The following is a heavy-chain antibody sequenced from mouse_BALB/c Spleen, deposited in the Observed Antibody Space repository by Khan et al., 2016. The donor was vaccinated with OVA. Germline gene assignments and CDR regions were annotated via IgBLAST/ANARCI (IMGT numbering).Heavy chain of an antibody. J-gene: IGHJ3*01. CDR2: IDPANGNT. Sequence: VQLKQSGAELVKPGASVKLSCTASGFNIKDTYMHWVKQRPGQGLEWIGRIDPANGNTKYDPKFQGKATITADTSSNTAYLQLSSLTSEDTAFYYWASYGNYPAYWGQGTLVTVSA. V-gene: IGHV14-3*02. CDR1: GFNIKDTY. D-gene: IGHD2-1*01. CDR3: ASYGNYPAY.